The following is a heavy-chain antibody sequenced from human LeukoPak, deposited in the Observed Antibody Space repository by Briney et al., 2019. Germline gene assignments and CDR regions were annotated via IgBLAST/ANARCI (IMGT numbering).Heavy chain of an antibody. Sequence: GGSLRLSCAASGFTFDDYAMHWVRQAPGKGLEWVSGISWNSGSIGYADSVKGRFTISRDNAKNSLYLQMDSLRTKDTALYYCARGRDGYNSGAPLDYWGQGTLVTVSS. CDR1: GFTFDDYA. D-gene: IGHD5-24*01. CDR3: ARGRDGYNSGAPLDY. V-gene: IGHV3-9*01. CDR2: ISWNSGSI. J-gene: IGHJ4*02.